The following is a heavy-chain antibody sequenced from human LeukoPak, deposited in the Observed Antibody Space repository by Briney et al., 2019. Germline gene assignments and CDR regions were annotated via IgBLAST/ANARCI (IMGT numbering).Heavy chain of an antibody. V-gene: IGHV3-21*01. CDR3: ASESSYVVHAFDI. CDR1: GFTFSSYS. Sequence: PGGSLRLSCAASGFTFSSYSMNWVRQAPGKGLEWVSSISSSSSYIYYADSVKGRFTISRDNAKNSLYLQMNSLRAEDTAVYYCASESSYVVHAFDIWGQGTMVTVSS. CDR2: ISSSSSYI. D-gene: IGHD3-16*01. J-gene: IGHJ3*02.